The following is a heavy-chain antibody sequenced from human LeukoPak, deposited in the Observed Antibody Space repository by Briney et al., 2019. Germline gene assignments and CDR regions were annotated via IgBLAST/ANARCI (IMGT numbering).Heavy chain of an antibody. D-gene: IGHD6-13*01. CDR2: IGGSGSYT. J-gene: IGHJ4*02. CDR1: GFTFSTYA. CDR3: ARDWYDY. Sequence: GGSLRLSCAASGFTFSTYAMIWVRQAPGKGLEWVSVIGGSGSYTYYADSVKGRFTIPRDNSKDTLYLQMNSLRPEDTAVYYCARDWYDYWGQGTLVTVSS. V-gene: IGHV3-23*01.